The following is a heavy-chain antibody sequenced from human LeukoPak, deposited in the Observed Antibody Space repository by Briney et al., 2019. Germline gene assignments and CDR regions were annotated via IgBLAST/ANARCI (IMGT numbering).Heavy chain of an antibody. Sequence: GGSLRLSCAASGFTFSSYAMHWVRQAPGKGLEGVAVISYDGSNKYYADSVEGRFTISRDNSKNTLYLQMNSLRAEDTAVYYCARLSSSELPIDYWGQGTLVTVSS. V-gene: IGHV3-30-3*01. CDR1: GFTFSSYA. CDR2: ISYDGSNK. J-gene: IGHJ4*02. CDR3: ARLSSSELPIDY. D-gene: IGHD6-13*01.